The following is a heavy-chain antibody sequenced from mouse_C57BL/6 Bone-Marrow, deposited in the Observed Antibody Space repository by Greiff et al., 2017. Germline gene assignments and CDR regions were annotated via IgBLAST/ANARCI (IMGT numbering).Heavy chain of an antibody. CDR1: GYTFTSYG. J-gene: IGHJ2*01. Sequence: VQLQQPGAELVKPGASVKMSCKASGYTFTSYGITWVKQRPGQGLEWIGDIYPTSGSTNYTEKLKSKAILTVDTSSITAYRQLSSLTSEDTAVFSRARSGPLGPSFDYWGQGNTLTVSS. CDR3: ARSGPLGPSFDY. D-gene: IGHD4-1*01. CDR2: IYPTSGST. V-gene: IGHV1-55*01.